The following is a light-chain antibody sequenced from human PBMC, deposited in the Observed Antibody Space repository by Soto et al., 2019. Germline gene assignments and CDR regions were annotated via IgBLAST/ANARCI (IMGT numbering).Light chain of an antibody. J-gene: IGKJ4*01. CDR1: QSVSRY. Sequence: EIISTQSPATLSLSPGERATLSCRASQSVSRYLAWYQQKPGQAPRLLIYDASNRPTGVPVRFSGSGSGTDFTLTISSLEPEDFAVYYCQQRSNWPLTFGGGTKVDIK. CDR2: DAS. V-gene: IGKV3-11*01. CDR3: QQRSNWPLT.